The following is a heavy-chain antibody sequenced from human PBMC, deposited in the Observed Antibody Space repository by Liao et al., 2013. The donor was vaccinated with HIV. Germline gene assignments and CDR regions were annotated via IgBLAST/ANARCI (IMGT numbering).Heavy chain of an antibody. D-gene: IGHD6-19*01. V-gene: IGHV4-30-4*08. J-gene: IGHJ4*02. CDR3: ARVSGWYRSVDY. Sequence: QLQLQESGPGLLKPSETLSLTCTVSGGSISGGAYYWSWIRQPPGKGLEWIGYIYYSGSTYYNPSLKSRVSISIDTSKNQFSLKLSSVTAADTAVYYCARVSGWYRSVDYWGQGTLVTVSS. CDR1: GGSISGGAYY. CDR2: IYYSGST.